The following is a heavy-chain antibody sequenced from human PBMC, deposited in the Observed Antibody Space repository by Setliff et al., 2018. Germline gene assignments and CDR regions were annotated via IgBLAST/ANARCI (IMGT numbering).Heavy chain of an antibody. Sequence: LSCSASGFTFSSYGMHWVRQAPGKGLEWVAFIWYDGSDKYYADSVKGRFTISRDNSRNTLYLQMSSLRGEDTAVYYCARGGGTAGARAFDIWGQGTMVTVSS. CDR1: GFTFSSYG. CDR3: ARGGGTAGARAFDI. D-gene: IGHD2-8*02. CDR2: IWYDGSDK. J-gene: IGHJ3*02. V-gene: IGHV3-33*01.